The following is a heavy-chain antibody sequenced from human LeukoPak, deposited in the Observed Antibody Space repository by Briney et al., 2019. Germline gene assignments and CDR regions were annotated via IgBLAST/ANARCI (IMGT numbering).Heavy chain of an antibody. D-gene: IGHD2-8*02. CDR2: ISYDGSNK. CDR1: GFTFSSYA. CDR3: ARVSTGNPSARDY. V-gene: IGHV3-30*04. Sequence: GGSLRLSCAASGFTFSSYAMHWVRQAPGKGLEWVAVISYDGSNKYYADSVKGRFTFSRDNSKNALYLQMNSLRAEDTAVYYCARVSTGNPSARDYWGQGTLVTVSS. J-gene: IGHJ4*02.